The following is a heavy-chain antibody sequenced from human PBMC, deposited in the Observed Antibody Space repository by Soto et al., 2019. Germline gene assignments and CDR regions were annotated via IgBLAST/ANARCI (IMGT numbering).Heavy chain of an antibody. V-gene: IGHV4-59*01. CDR2: IYDSGTT. CDR3: AREDTSGWVQWLAP. D-gene: IGHD6-19*01. J-gene: IGHJ5*02. CDR1: GGSISSYA. Sequence: QVQLQESGPGLVKPSETLSLTCTVSGGSISSYAWSWIRQPPGKGLEWIGYIYDSGTTNYSPSLKSRVTMPVDTTNTQFSLKLRFVHAADTAEYYCAREDTSGWVQWLAPWGQGTLVTVSS.